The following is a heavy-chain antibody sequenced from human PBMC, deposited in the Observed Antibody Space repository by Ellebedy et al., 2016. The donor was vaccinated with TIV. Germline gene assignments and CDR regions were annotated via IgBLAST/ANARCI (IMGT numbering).Heavy chain of an antibody. CDR1: GFLFSSYA. CDR3: TRDLGYCSTTSCWTSGY. Sequence: PGGSLRLSCAASGFLFSSYAMHTVRQAPGKGLEWVAVISYDGSTKYYADSVKGRFTISRDISKNTLYLQMSSLRPEDTAVYYCTRDLGYCSTTSCWTSGYWGQGTLVTVSS. V-gene: IGHV3-30*15. CDR2: ISYDGSTK. D-gene: IGHD2-2*01. J-gene: IGHJ4*02.